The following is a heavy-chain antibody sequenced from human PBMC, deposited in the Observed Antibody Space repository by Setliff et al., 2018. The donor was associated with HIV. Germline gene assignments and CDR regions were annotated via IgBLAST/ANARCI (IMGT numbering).Heavy chain of an antibody. V-gene: IGHV3-73*01. Sequence: GGSLRLSCAASGFTFSGSPLHWVRQASGKGLEWVGRILDKANGYATAYAASVKGRFTISRDNAKNLLYLDLNSLRSEDTAVYYCVRDDSNGPNSLDPWGQGTLVTVSS. CDR2: ILDKANGYAT. CDR1: GFTFSGSP. CDR3: VRDDSNGPNSLDP. D-gene: IGHD2-8*01. J-gene: IGHJ5*02.